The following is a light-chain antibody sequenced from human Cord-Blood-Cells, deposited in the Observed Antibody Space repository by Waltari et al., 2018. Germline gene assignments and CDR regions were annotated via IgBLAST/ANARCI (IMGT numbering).Light chain of an antibody. J-gene: IGLJ2*01. CDR3: QAWDSSTVV. CDR1: KLGDKY. Sequence: SYELTQPPSVSVSTGQTASITCSGDKLGDKYACWYQQKPGQSPVLGIYQDSKRPSGIPARFSGSISGNTATLTISGTQAMDEADYYCQAWDSSTVVFGGGTKLTVL. V-gene: IGLV3-1*01. CDR2: QDS.